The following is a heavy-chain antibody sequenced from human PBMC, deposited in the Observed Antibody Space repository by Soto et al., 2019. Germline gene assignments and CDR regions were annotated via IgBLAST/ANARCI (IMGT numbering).Heavy chain of an antibody. D-gene: IGHD4-17*01. V-gene: IGHV3-23*01. CDR2: ISGSGGST. Sequence: GGSLRLSCAASGFTFSSYAMSWFRQAPGKGLEWVSAISGSGGSTYYADSVKGRFTISRDNSKNTLYLQMNSLRAEDTAVYYCAKVRTRVPLSTVTTFYGYWGQGTLVTVSS. CDR1: GFTFSSYA. CDR3: AKVRTRVPLSTVTTFYGY. J-gene: IGHJ4*02.